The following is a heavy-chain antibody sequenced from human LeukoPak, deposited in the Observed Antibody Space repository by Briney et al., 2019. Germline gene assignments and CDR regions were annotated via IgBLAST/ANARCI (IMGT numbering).Heavy chain of an antibody. D-gene: IGHD6-13*01. J-gene: IGHJ4*02. CDR1: GYSFTSYW. V-gene: IGHV5-51*01. Sequence: GESLKISCKGSGYSFTSYWIGWVRQMPGKGLEWMGIIYPGDSDTRYSPSFQGQVTISADKSISTAYLQWSSLKASDTAMYYCARHPIAAAGTAGFDYWGQGTLVTVSS. CDR2: IYPGDSDT. CDR3: ARHPIAAAGTAGFDY.